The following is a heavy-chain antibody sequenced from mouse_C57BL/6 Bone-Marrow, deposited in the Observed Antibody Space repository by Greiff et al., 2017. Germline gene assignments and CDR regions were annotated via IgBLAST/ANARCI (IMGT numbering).Heavy chain of an antibody. CDR3: ARSLYYSNYVGFAY. J-gene: IGHJ3*01. D-gene: IGHD2-5*01. Sequence: VQLQQPGAELVKPGASVKLSCKASGYTFTSYWMHWVKQRPGQGLEWIGMIHPNSGSTNYNEKFKSKATLTVDKSSSTAYMQLSSLTSEDSAVXYCARSLYYSNYVGFAYWGQGTLVTVSA. V-gene: IGHV1-64*01. CDR1: GYTFTSYW. CDR2: IHPNSGST.